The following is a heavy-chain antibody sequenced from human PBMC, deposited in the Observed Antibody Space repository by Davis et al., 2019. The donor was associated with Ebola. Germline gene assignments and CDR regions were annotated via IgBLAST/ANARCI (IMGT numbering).Heavy chain of an antibody. D-gene: IGHD2-21*02. Sequence: SETLSLTCAVYGGSFRGYYWSWIRQPPGKGLEWIGEINHSGSTNYNPSLKSRVTISVDTSKNQFSLKLSSVTAADTAVYYCARRQRVGDYYYYYGMDVWGQGTTVTVSS. CDR1: GGSFRGYY. CDR2: INHSGST. CDR3: ARRQRVGDYYYYYGMDV. J-gene: IGHJ6*02. V-gene: IGHV4-34*01.